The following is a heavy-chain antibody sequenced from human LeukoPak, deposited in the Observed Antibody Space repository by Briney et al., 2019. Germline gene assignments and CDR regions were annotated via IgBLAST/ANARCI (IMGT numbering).Heavy chain of an antibody. D-gene: IGHD3-16*01. Sequence: GGSLRLSCAASGFTFSSYAMSWVRQAPGKGLEWVANIKQDGSEKYYVDSVKGRFTISRDNAKNSLYLQMNSLRAEDTAVYYCARGWGSFFGYWGQGTLVTVSS. CDR2: IKQDGSEK. CDR3: ARGWGSFFGY. CDR1: GFTFSSYA. V-gene: IGHV3-7*01. J-gene: IGHJ4*02.